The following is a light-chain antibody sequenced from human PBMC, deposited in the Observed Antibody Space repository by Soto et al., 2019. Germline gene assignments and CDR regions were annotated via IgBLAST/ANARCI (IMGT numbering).Light chain of an antibody. V-gene: IGLV2-23*01. Sequence: QSALTQPASVSASPGQSITISCTGTSSNVGTYDLVSWYQHHPDKAPKLIIYEGTKRPSGISSRFSGSKSGNTASLTISGLQAEDDADYYCCSFAVGAALVFGGETKLTV. CDR1: SSNVGTYDL. CDR2: EGT. J-gene: IGLJ2*01. CDR3: CSFAVGAALV.